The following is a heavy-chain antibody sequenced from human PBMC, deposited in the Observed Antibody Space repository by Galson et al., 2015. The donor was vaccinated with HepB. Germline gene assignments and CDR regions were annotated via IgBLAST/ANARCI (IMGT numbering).Heavy chain of an antibody. D-gene: IGHD5-18*01. CDR1: GFTFSSYS. Sequence: SLRLSCAASGFTFSSYSMNWVRQAPGKGLEWVSSISSSSSYIYYADSVKGRFTISRDNAKNSLYLQMNSLRAEDTAVYYCASYVDTAMVPDYWGQGTLVTVSS. J-gene: IGHJ4*02. CDR3: ASYVDTAMVPDY. CDR2: ISSSSSYI. V-gene: IGHV3-21*01.